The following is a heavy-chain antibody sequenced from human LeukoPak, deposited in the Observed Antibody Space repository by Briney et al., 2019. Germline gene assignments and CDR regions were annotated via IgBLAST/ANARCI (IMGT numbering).Heavy chain of an antibody. CDR2: ISGSSSNK. J-gene: IGHJ4*02. V-gene: IGHV3-21*01. CDR1: GFTFSSYS. Sequence: GGSLRLSCAASGFTFSSYSMNWVRQAPGKGLEWVSVISGSSSNKYYADSVKGRFAISRDNAKNSLYLQMNSLRAEDTAVYYCARTANFAAGYYIDYWGQGTLVTVSS. D-gene: IGHD6-13*01. CDR3: ARTANFAAGYYIDY.